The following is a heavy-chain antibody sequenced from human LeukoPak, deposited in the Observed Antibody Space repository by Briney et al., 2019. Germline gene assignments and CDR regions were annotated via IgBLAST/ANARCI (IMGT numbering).Heavy chain of an antibody. J-gene: IGHJ4*02. CDR2: INVYNGNI. V-gene: IGHV1-18*01. D-gene: IGHD3-16*01. Sequence: ASVKVSCKASGGTFNNYAISWVRQAPGQGLEWMGWINVYNGNINYAQKLQGRVTMTTDTSTSTAYMELRSLGSDDTAAYYCARTYTNRPFDYWGQGTLVTVSS. CDR3: ARTYTNRPFDY. CDR1: GGTFNNYA.